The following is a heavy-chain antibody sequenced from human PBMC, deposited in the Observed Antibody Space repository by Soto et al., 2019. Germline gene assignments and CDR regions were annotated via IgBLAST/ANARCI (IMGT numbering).Heavy chain of an antibody. CDR3: ARLYNQYDFWSGYPSYYFDY. CDR2: MNPNSGNT. Sequence: ASVKVSCKASGYTLTSYDINWVRQATGQGLEWMGWMNPNSGNTGYAQKFQGRVTMTRNTSISTAYMELSSLRSEDTAVYYCARLYNQYDFWSGYPSYYFDYWGQGTLVTVSS. J-gene: IGHJ4*02. V-gene: IGHV1-8*01. CDR1: GYTLTSYD. D-gene: IGHD3-3*01.